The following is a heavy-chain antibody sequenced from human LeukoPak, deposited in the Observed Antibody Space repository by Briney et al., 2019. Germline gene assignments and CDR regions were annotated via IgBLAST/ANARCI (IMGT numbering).Heavy chain of an antibody. Sequence: GGSLRLSCAASGFTFSSYWTHWVRQAPGKGLVWVSRINTDGSSTSYADSVKGRFTISRDNAKNTLSLQMNSLRAEDTAVYYCARTYYPISYYFDYWGQGTLVTVSS. J-gene: IGHJ4*02. D-gene: IGHD3-10*01. CDR3: ARTYYPISYYFDY. V-gene: IGHV3-74*01. CDR2: INTDGSST. CDR1: GFTFSSYW.